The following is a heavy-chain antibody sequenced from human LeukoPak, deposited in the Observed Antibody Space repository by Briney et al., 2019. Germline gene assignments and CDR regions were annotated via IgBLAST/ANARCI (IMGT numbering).Heavy chain of an antibody. J-gene: IGHJ3*02. CDR2: ISGSGGST. D-gene: IGHD1-26*01. Sequence: GGSLRLSCAASGFTFSSYGMSWVRQAPGKGLEWVSAISGSGGSTYYADSVKGRLTISRDNSKKTLYLEMNSLRVEDTAVYYCARTGESHAFDIWGQGTMVTVSS. CDR3: ARTGESHAFDI. V-gene: IGHV3-23*01. CDR1: GFTFSSYG.